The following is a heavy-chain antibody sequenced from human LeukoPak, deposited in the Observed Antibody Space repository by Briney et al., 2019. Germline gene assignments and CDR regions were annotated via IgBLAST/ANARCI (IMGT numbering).Heavy chain of an antibody. CDR2: IYYSGSI. CDR3: ARGAIAARYYYYYYMDV. Sequence: PSETLSLTCTVSGGSISSSSYYWGWIRQPPGKGLEWIGSIYYSGSIYYNPSLKSRVTISVDTSKNQFSLKLSSVTAADTAVYYCARGAIAARYYYYYYMDVWGKGTTVTVSS. V-gene: IGHV4-39*01. J-gene: IGHJ6*03. CDR1: GGSISSSSYY. D-gene: IGHD6-6*01.